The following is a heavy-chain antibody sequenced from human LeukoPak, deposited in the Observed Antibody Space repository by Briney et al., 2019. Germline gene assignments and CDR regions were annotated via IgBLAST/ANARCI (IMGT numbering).Heavy chain of an antibody. CDR3: ARDQKYSSSWSSDYYYYYYMDV. D-gene: IGHD6-6*01. CDR2: INTNTGNP. V-gene: IGHV7-4-1*02. CDR1: GYTFTSYA. Sequence: ASVKVSCKASGYTFTSYAMNWVRQAPGQGLEWMGWINTNTGNPTYAQGFTGRFVFSLDTSVSTAYLQISSLKAEDTAVYYCARDQKYSSSWSSDYYYYYYMDVWGKGTTVTVSS. J-gene: IGHJ6*03.